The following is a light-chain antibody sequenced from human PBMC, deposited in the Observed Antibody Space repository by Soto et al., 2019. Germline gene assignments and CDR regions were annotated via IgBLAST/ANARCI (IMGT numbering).Light chain of an antibody. V-gene: IGLV1-40*01. CDR3: QSFDSSLCVYV. J-gene: IGLJ1*01. CDR1: SSNFGAGYE. CDR2: HTL. Sequence: QSVLTQPPSASGAPGQRVTISCTGSSSNFGAGYEVHWYKQLPGAAPTLVIFHTLTRPSGVPERFSGSKSGTSASLVISGLQAEDEADYYCQSFDSSLCVYVFGSWTKVTVL.